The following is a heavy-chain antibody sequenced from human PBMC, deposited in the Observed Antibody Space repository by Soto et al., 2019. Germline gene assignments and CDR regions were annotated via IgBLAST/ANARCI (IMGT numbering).Heavy chain of an antibody. CDR3: AKDRGGYDFGYYYYGMDV. Sequence: QPGGSLRLSCAASGFTFSSYAMSWVRQAPGKGLEWVSAISGSGGSTYYADSVKGRFTISRDNSKNTLYLQMNSLRAEDTAVYYCAKDRGGYDFGYYYYGMDVWGQGTTVTVSS. CDR2: ISGSGGST. J-gene: IGHJ6*02. D-gene: IGHD5-12*01. V-gene: IGHV3-23*01. CDR1: GFTFSSYA.